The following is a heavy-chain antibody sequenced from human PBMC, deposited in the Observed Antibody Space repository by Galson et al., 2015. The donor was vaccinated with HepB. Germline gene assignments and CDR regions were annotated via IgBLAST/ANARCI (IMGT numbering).Heavy chain of an antibody. CDR3: ARDPTVTTVFEFYYGLDV. J-gene: IGHJ6*02. D-gene: IGHD4-11*01. V-gene: IGHV3-7*03. CDR2: IKQDGSEE. CDR1: GFTINHYW. Sequence: SLRLSCAASGFTINHYWMTWVRQAPGKGLEWVANIKQDGSEEYYVDSVKGRFTISRNNAENSLYLQMNSLRAEDTAVYYCARDPTVTTVFEFYYGLDVWGQGTTVIVSS.